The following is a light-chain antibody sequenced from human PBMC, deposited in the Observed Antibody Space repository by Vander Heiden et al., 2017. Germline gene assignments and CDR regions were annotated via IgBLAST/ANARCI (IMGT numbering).Light chain of an antibody. CDR1: ALTNKY. CDR2: EDN. V-gene: IGLV3-10*01. Sequence: SYELTQPPSVSLSPRKTARITCSGDALTNKYAFWYQQKSGQAPVLVIYEDNKRPSGIPERFSGSSSGTMATLTISGAQAEDEADYYCYSTDSGGYQRVFGGGTKLTVL. CDR3: YSTDSGGYQRV. J-gene: IGLJ3*02.